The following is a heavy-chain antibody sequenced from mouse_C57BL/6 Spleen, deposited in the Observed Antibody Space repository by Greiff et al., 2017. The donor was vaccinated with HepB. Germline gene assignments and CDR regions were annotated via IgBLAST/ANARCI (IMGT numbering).Heavy chain of an antibody. CDR1: GFNIKDYY. V-gene: IGHV14-1*01. CDR3: TPFTTVVATDYYAMDY. CDR2: IDPEDGDT. Sequence: EVKLQESGAELVRPGASVKLSCTASGFNIKDYYMHWVKQRPEQGLEWIGRIDPEDGDTEYAPKFQGKATMTADTSSNTAYLQLSSLTSEDTAVYYCTPFTTVVATDYYAMDYWGQGTSVTVSS. J-gene: IGHJ4*01. D-gene: IGHD1-1*01.